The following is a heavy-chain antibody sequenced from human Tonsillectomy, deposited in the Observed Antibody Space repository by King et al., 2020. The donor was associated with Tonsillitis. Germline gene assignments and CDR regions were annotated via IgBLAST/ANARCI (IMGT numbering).Heavy chain of an antibody. V-gene: IGHV1-46*03. D-gene: IGHD5-18*01. CDR3: ARDRAIQLSCGPDY. CDR2: INPSDGSR. Sequence: QLVQSGAEVKKPGASVKVSCRASGYTFTSYYIHWVRQAPGQGLEWMGVINPSDGSRSYAQKFLGRVTMTRDTYTSTVYMQLSGLRSEDTAVYYCARDRAIQLSCGPDYWGQGTLVTVSS. CDR1: GYTFTSYY. J-gene: IGHJ4*02.